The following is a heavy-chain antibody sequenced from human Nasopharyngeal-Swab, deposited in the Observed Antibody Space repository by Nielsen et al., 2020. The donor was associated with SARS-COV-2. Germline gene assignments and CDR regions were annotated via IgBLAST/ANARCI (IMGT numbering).Heavy chain of an antibody. V-gene: IGHV3-23*01. Sequence: GGSLRLSCAASGFTFSSYAMSWVRQAPGKGLEWVSAISGSGGSTYYADSVKGRFTISRDNAKNSLYLQMNSLRAEDTAVYYCARESAGSGAFDIWGQGTMVTVSS. CDR2: ISGSGGST. J-gene: IGHJ3*02. CDR3: ARESAGSGAFDI. CDR1: GFTFSSYA. D-gene: IGHD6-13*01.